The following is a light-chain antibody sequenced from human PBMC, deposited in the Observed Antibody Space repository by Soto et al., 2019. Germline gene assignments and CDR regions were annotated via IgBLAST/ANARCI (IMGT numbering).Light chain of an antibody. Sequence: DSRMTQYPSTLSAFVGDRVTITCRASQSVNSWLAWYQQRPGKAPKLLIYDASTLESGVPSRFSGSGSGTEFTLTISSLQPDDFATYYCHQYNSYHTFGGGTKVDIK. CDR2: DAS. V-gene: IGKV1-5*01. CDR1: QSVNSW. CDR3: HQYNSYHT. J-gene: IGKJ4*01.